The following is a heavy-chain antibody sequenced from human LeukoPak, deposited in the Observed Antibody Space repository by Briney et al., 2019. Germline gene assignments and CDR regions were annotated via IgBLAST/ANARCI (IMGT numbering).Heavy chain of an antibody. V-gene: IGHV3-9*01. CDR3: AKDIATGNRLYYFDY. Sequence: GGSLRLSCAASGFTFEDSAMHWVRQAPGKGLEWVSGISWNSGSIGYADSVKGRFTISRDNAKNSLYLQMNSLRAEDTALYYCAKDIATGNRLYYFDYWGQGTLVTVSS. D-gene: IGHD1-14*01. CDR1: GFTFEDSA. CDR2: ISWNSGSI. J-gene: IGHJ4*02.